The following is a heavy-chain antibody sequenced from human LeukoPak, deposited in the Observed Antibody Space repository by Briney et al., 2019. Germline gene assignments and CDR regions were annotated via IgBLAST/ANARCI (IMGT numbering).Heavy chain of an antibody. D-gene: IGHD3-10*01. Sequence: PGGSLRLSCAASGFTFSSYAMSWVRQAPGKGLEWVSVLTGTGGTTYYADSVKGRFTISRDNAKNSLYLQMNSLRAEDTAVYYCASEGELLLNYYYYYYMDVWGKGTTVTVSS. CDR1: GFTFSSYA. V-gene: IGHV3-23*01. CDR2: LTGTGGTT. CDR3: ASEGELLLNYYYYYYMDV. J-gene: IGHJ6*03.